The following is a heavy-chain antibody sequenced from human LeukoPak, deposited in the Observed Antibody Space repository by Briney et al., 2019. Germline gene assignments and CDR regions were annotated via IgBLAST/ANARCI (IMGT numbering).Heavy chain of an antibody. CDR2: ISGSGAAT. D-gene: IGHD3-10*01. V-gene: IGHV3-48*03. CDR1: GFTFSTSD. Sequence: PGGSLRLSCAASGFTFSTSDMHWVRQAAGKGLEWIACISGSGAATYYADSVKGRFTISRDDATNSLYLQMNNLRVADTALYYCAREDVPHYYNSPVVGWFDPWGQGTLVTVSP. CDR3: AREDVPHYYNSPVVGWFDP. J-gene: IGHJ5*02.